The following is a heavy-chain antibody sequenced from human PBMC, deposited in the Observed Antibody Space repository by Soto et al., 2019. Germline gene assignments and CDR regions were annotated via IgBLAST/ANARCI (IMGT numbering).Heavy chain of an antibody. CDR1: GFTFSDAW. CDR3: TTDNFYESSGYYYGRFGF. CDR2: IRSKTDGGTT. J-gene: IGHJ4*02. V-gene: IGHV3-15*01. Sequence: PGGSLRLSCAASGFTFSDAWMSWVRQAPGKGLEWVGRIRSKTDGGTTDSVASVKGRFAISRDDSKNTVYLQMNSLKTEDTAVYFCTTDNFYESSGYYYGRFGFWGQGALVTVSS. D-gene: IGHD3-22*01.